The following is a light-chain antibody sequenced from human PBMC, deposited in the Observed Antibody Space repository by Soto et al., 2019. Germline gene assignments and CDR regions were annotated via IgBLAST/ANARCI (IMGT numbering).Light chain of an antibody. CDR1: QSVSSSD. V-gene: IGKV3-20*01. J-gene: IGKJ1*01. CDR2: GAS. CDR3: QQYGSSPRT. Sequence: EIVLTHSPGTLSLSPGERATRSCRASQSVSSSDLAWYQQRPGQAPRLLIYGASSRATGIPDRFSGSGSGTDFTLTISRLEPEDFAVYYCQQYGSSPRTFGQGTKVDI.